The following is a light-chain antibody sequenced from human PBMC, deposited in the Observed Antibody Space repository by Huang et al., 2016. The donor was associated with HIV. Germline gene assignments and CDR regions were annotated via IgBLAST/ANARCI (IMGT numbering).Light chain of an antibody. J-gene: IGKJ4*01. Sequence: DIVMTQSPDSLAVSLGERATINCKSSQSIFYSSNNKNYVALYQQKPGQPPKLLIYWASTRESGVPDRFSGSGSGTEFTLSISSLQAEDVAVYYCHQYHSIPLTFGGGTRVEIK. CDR1: QSIFYSSNNKNY. V-gene: IGKV4-1*01. CDR3: HQYHSIPLT. CDR2: WAS.